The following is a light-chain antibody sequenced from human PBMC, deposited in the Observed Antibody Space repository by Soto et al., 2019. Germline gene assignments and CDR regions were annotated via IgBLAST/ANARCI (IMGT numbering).Light chain of an antibody. J-gene: IGLJ3*02. CDR3: SSYTSSSTVWV. Sequence: QSALTQPASVSGSPGQSITISCTGNSSDVGGYNYVSWYQQHPGKAPKLMIYEVSNRPSGVSNRFSGSKSGNTASLTISGLQAEDEADYYCSSYTSSSTVWVFGGGTKLTVL. CDR2: EVS. V-gene: IGLV2-14*01. CDR1: SSDVGGYNY.